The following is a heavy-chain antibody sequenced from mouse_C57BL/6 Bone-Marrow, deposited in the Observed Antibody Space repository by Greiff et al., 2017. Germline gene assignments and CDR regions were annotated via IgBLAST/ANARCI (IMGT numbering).Heavy chain of an antibody. CDR1: GFTFSNYW. V-gene: IGHV6-3*01. D-gene: IGHD3-3*01. J-gene: IGHJ3*01. CDR2: IRLKSDNYAT. CDR3: TGGCSWFAY. Sequence: EVHLVESGGGLVQPGGSMKLSCVASGFTFSNYWMNWVRQSPEKGLEWVAQIRLKSDNYATHYAESVKGRFTISRDDSKSSVYLQMNNLRAEDTGIYYCTGGCSWFAYWGQGTLVTVSA.